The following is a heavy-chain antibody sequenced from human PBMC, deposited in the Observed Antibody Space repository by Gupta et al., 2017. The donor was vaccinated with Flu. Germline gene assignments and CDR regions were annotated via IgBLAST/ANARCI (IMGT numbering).Heavy chain of an antibody. Sequence: EVQLVESGGALVQPGGSLRLSCTAAGFAFNKFSMHWVRQAPGKGLEYVSSISSKGDIIYYANSLKDRFSISRDNSKNTLYLQMGSLRIDDMAVYYCAKDGGHFSDFDYWGQGTLVTISS. V-gene: IGHV3-64*01. CDR3: AKDGGHFSDFDY. J-gene: IGHJ4*02. CDR1: GFAFNKFS. CDR2: ISSKGDII. D-gene: IGHD2-15*01.